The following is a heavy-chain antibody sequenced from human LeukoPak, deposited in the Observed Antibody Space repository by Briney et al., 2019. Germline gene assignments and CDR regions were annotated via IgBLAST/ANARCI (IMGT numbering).Heavy chain of an antibody. CDR2: IWYDGSNK. J-gene: IGHJ6*04. V-gene: IGHV3-33*01. CDR1: GFTFSSYG. Sequence: GRSLRLSCAASGFTFSSYGMHWVRQAPGKGLEWVAVIWYDGSNKYYADSVKGRFTISRDNSKNTLYLQMNSLRAEDTAVYYCARDLGSYSSSWYGAYYYGMDVWGKGTRSPSPQ. CDR3: ARDLGSYSSSWYGAYYYGMDV. D-gene: IGHD6-13*01.